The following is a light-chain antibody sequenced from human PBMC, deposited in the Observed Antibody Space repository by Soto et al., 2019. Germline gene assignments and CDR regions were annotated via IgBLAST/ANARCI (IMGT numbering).Light chain of an antibody. J-gene: IGLJ1*01. CDR1: SSNIGSNT. CDR2: SNN. Sequence: QSVLTQPPSASGTPGQRVTISCSGSSSNIGSNTVNWYQQLPGTAPKLLIYSNNQRPSGVPDRFSGSKSGTSASLAISGLQSEDEADYYCAAWDDGLNGPVFGPGTKVTVL. CDR3: AAWDDGLNGPV. V-gene: IGLV1-44*01.